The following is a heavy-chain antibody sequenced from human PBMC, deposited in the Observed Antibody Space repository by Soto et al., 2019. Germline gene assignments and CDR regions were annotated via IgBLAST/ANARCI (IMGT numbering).Heavy chain of an antibody. CDR2: INHSGST. J-gene: IGHJ4*02. Sequence: SETLSLTCAVYGESFSGYYWSWIRQPPGKGLEWIGEINHSGSTNYNPSLKSRVTISVDTSKNQFSLKLSSVTAADTAVYYCARGWGTAVAGRAFDYWGQGTLVTVSS. V-gene: IGHV4-34*01. CDR1: GESFSGYY. D-gene: IGHD6-19*01. CDR3: ARGWGTAVAGRAFDY.